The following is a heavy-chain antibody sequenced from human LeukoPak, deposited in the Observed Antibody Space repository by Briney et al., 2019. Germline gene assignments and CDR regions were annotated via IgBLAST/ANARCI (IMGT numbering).Heavy chain of an antibody. D-gene: IGHD3-10*01. CDR2: IKQDGSGK. Sequence: GGSLRLSCAASGFTISSYWMSWVRQAPGKGLEWVANIKQDGSGKYYVDSVKGRFTISRDNAKNSLYLQMNSLRAEDTAVYYCARVPYYYGSGSYYTLVYWGQGTLVTVSS. CDR1: GFTISSYW. J-gene: IGHJ4*02. V-gene: IGHV3-7*01. CDR3: ARVPYYYGSGSYYTLVY.